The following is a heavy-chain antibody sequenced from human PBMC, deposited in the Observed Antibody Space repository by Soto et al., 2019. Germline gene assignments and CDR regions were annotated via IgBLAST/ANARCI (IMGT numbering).Heavy chain of an antibody. CDR3: ARGGGGNLGAFDI. D-gene: IGHD3-16*01. Sequence: QVQLVQSGAEVKKPGASVKVSCKASGYTFTGYYMHWVRQAPGQGLEWMGWINPNSGGTNYAEKFQARVTRTRDRSSSTAYMELSRLRSDATAVYYCARGGGGNLGAFDIWGQGTMVTVSS. J-gene: IGHJ3*02. V-gene: IGHV1-2*02. CDR1: GYTFTGYY. CDR2: INPNSGGT.